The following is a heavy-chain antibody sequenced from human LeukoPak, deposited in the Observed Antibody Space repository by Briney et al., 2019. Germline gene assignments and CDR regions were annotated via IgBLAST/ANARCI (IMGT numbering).Heavy chain of an antibody. V-gene: IGHV3-66*01. CDR3: ARDGGFGGPAGDNWFDS. CDR2: IYSGGGT. J-gene: IGHJ5*01. Sequence: GGPLRLSCAASESPSSSKYMSWAGTGPAKGMEWVSSIYSGGGTNYADSVNGRFPISRDISKNTLHLQMNSLRAEDTAVYYCARDGGFGGPAGDNWFDSWGQGTLVTVSS. D-gene: IGHD3-16*01. CDR1: ESPSSSKY.